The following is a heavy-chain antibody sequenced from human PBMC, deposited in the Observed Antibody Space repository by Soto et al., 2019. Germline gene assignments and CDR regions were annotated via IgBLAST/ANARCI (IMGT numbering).Heavy chain of an antibody. Sequence: QVQLQESGPGLVKPSQTLSLTCTVSGGSISSGGYYWSWIRQHPGKGLEWIGYIYYSGSTYYNPSLKSGVTISVDTSKNQFSLKLSSVTAADTAVYYCARDSFDSGYDSNAFDIWGQGTMVTVSS. V-gene: IGHV4-31*03. CDR1: GGSISSGGYY. CDR3: ARDSFDSGYDSNAFDI. CDR2: IYYSGST. D-gene: IGHD5-12*01. J-gene: IGHJ3*02.